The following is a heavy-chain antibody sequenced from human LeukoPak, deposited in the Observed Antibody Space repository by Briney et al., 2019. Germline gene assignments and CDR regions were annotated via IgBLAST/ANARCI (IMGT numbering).Heavy chain of an antibody. CDR3: ARYGGNSVGNYYFDY. J-gene: IGHJ4*02. Sequence: SETLSLTCTVSGGSISSGGYYWSWIRQHPGKGLEWIGYIYYSGSTYYNPSLKSRVTISVDTSKNQFPLKLSSVTAADTAVYYCARYGGNSVGNYYFDYWGQGTLVTVSS. D-gene: IGHD4-23*01. CDR2: IYYSGST. CDR1: GGSISSGGYY. V-gene: IGHV4-31*03.